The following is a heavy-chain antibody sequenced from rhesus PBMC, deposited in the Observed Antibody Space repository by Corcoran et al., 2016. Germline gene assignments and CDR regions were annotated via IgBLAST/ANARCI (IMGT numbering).Heavy chain of an antibody. CDR2: IYVSGSST. D-gene: IGHD4-35*01. Sequence: QLQLQESGPGLVKPSETLSVTCAVSGGSISSSYWSWIRQAPGKGLEWIGSIYVSGSSTNYNPSLKSRVTLSLDTSKNQLSLKLSSVTTADTAVYYWARLYGNYWYFDLWGPGTPITISS. CDR3: ARLYGNYWYFDL. V-gene: IGHV4-169*01. J-gene: IGHJ2*01. CDR1: GGSISSSY.